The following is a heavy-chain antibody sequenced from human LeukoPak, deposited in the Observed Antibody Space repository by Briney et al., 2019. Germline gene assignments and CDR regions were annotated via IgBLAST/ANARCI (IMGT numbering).Heavy chain of an antibody. CDR2: IGASGGNT. CDR3: AKTSDAGFDP. CDR1: GFTFRNYV. J-gene: IGHJ5*02. Sequence: GGSLRLSCAASGFTFRNYVMSWVRQAPGQGPEWVSAIGASGGNTYYADSVKGRFTISRDKSKNTLYLQMSSLRVEDTALYYCAKTSDAGFDPWGQGTLVTVSS. V-gene: IGHV3-23*01.